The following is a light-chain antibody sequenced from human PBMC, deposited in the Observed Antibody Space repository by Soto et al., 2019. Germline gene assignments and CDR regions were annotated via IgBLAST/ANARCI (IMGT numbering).Light chain of an antibody. J-gene: IGLJ1*01. Sequence: QAVVTQPRSVSGSPGQSVTISCTGTSSDVGDYNYVSWYQQHPGKAPKLMIYDVSNRPSGVPDRFSGSKSGKTASLTISGLQAEDQADYYCCSYAGSSYVFGPGTKLTVL. V-gene: IGLV2-11*01. CDR1: SSDVGDYNY. CDR2: DVS. CDR3: CSYAGSSYV.